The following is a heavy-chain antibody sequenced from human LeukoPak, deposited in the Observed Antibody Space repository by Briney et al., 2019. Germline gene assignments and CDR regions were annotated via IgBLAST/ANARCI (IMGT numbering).Heavy chain of an antibody. CDR2: MNPNSGNT. CDR3: ARGGRSRYYGSGSSNIGRDY. CDR1: GYTFTSYD. Sequence: GASVKVSCKASGYTFTSYDINWVRQATGQGLEWMGWMNPNSGNTGYAQKFQGRVTMTRNTSISTAYMELSSLRSEDTAVYYCARGGRSRYYGSGSSNIGRDYWGQGTLVTVFS. J-gene: IGHJ4*02. V-gene: IGHV1-8*01. D-gene: IGHD3-10*01.